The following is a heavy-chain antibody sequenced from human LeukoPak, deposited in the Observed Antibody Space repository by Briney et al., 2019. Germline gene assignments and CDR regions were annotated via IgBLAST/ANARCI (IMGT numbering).Heavy chain of an antibody. J-gene: IGHJ4*02. CDR3: ASVGTGFGELFDGDGGP. D-gene: IGHD3-10*01. CDR2: INTDGSST. Sequence: GGSLRLSCAASGFTFSSYWMHWVRQAPGKGLVWVSRINTDGSSTSYADSVKGRFTISRDNAKNTLYLQMNSLRAEDTAVYYCASVGTGFGELFDGDGGPWGQGTLVTVSS. V-gene: IGHV3-74*01. CDR1: GFTFSSYW.